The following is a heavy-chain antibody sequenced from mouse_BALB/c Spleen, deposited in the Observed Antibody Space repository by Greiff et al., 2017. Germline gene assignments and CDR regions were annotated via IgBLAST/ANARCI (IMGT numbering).Heavy chain of an antibody. CDR2: IVPYNGDT. CDR1: GFTINDYY. V-gene: IGHV14-4*02. J-gene: IGHJ4*01. Sequence: VQLQQSGAELVKPGASVKLSCTASGFTINDYYMHWVKQRPEQGLVWIGWIVPYNGDTEYAPKFHGKATMTADTSSNTAYLQISSLTSEDTADYCGNADGKDYWGQGTTVTVSS. CDR3: NADGKDY.